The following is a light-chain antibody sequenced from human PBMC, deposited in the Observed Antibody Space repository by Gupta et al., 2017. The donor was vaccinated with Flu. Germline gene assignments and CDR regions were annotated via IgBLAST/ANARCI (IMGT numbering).Light chain of an antibody. Sequence: QSALTQPASVSGSPGQSITISCSGSRIDVNGYNYVSWYQHLPGEAPKVIIYEVNKRPSGVSSRFSGSKSGDTAFLTISGLQSDDEADYYCTSYRSSSAPVVFGGGTKVT. V-gene: IGLV2-14*01. CDR2: EVN. CDR1: RIDVNGYNY. CDR3: TSYRSSSAPVV. J-gene: IGLJ2*01.